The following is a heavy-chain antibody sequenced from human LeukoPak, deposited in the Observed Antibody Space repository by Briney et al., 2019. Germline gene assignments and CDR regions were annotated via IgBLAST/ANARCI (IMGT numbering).Heavy chain of an antibody. J-gene: IGHJ4*02. CDR3: ARDSTYYYDSGSSGPHYFDN. D-gene: IGHD3-10*01. Sequence: GGSLRLSCAASGFTFSNYAMHWVRQAPGKGLEWVSLISSGGTYEYYADSVKGRFTISRDESKNTLYLQLNSLRAEDTAVYYCARDSTYYYDSGSSGPHYFDNWGQGTLVTVSS. CDR1: GFTFSNYA. V-gene: IGHV3-30*01. CDR2: ISSGGTYE.